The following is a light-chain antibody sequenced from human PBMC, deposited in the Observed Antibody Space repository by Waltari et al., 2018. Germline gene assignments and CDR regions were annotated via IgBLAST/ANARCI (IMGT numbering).Light chain of an antibody. V-gene: IGKV3-15*01. CDR1: QGVSSN. CDR3: QQYDNRPPYT. CDR2: SAS. Sequence: EIVMTQSPATLSVSPGDRATLPCRASQGVSSNLAWYQQKLGQAPRLLIYSASTRAAGVPDRFSGSGSGTQFTLTISSLQSEDFAVYYCQQYDNRPPYTVGQGTKLEMK. J-gene: IGKJ2*01.